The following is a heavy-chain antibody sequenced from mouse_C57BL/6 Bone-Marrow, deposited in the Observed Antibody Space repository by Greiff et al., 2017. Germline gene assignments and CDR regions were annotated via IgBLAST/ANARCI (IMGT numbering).Heavy chain of an antibody. V-gene: IGHV1-26*01. D-gene: IGHD2-3*01. CDR1: GYTFTDYY. CDR2: INPNNGGT. Sequence: EVQLQQSGPELVKPGASVKISCKASGYTFTDYYMNWVKQSHGKSLEWIGDINPNNGGTSYNQKFKGKATLTVDKSSSTAYMELRSLTSEDSAVYYCAKKGGSYDTYAMDYWGQGTSVTVSS. J-gene: IGHJ4*01. CDR3: AKKGGSYDTYAMDY.